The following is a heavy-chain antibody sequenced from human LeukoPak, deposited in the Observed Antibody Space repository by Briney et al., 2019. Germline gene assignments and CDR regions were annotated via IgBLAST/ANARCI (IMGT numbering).Heavy chain of an antibody. CDR1: GFTFSSYG. J-gene: IGHJ4*02. CDR2: ISYDGSNK. CDR3: AKDPSLAVDFDY. V-gene: IGHV3-30*18. Sequence: GRSLRLSCAASGFTFSSYGMHWVRQAPGKGLEWVAVISYDGSNKYYADSVKGRFTISRDNSKNTLYLQMNSLRAEDTAVYYCAKDPSLAVDFDYWGQGTLVTVSS. D-gene: IGHD2-15*01.